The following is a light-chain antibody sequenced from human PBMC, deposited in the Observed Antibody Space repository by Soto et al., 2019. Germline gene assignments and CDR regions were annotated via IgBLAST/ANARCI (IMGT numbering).Light chain of an antibody. V-gene: IGLV2-14*01. Sequence: QSALTQPASVSGSPGQSITISCTGGSGDVGGYNYVSWYQQHPGKAPKLMIYEVSNRPSGVSNRFSGSKSGYTASLTISGLQAEDEADYYCSSYTIRSTLVFGTGTKVTVL. CDR3: SSYTIRSTLV. J-gene: IGLJ1*01. CDR2: EVS. CDR1: SGDVGGYNY.